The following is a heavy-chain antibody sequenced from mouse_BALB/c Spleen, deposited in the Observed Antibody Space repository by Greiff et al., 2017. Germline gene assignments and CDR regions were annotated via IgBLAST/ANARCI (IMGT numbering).Heavy chain of an antibody. V-gene: IGHV5-17*02. Sequence: EVMLVESGGDLVKPGGSRKLSCAASGFTFSSFGMHWVRQAPGKGLEWVAYISSGSSTIYYADTVKGRFTISRDNPKNTLFLQMTSLRSEDTAMYYCAKSYYGSSFDYWGQGTTLTVSS. CDR2: ISSGSSTI. D-gene: IGHD1-1*01. J-gene: IGHJ2*01. CDR3: AKSYYGSSFDY. CDR1: GFTFSSFG.